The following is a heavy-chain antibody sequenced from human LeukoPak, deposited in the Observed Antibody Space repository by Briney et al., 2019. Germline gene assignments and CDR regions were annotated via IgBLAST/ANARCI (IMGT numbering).Heavy chain of an antibody. D-gene: IGHD6-19*01. V-gene: IGHV3-21*01. CDR3: ARDLSAGML. Sequence: PGGSLRLSCAAPGFTFSTYSMNWVRQAPGKGLEWVSSITSSSSHIYYADSVKGRFTISRDNAKNSLYLQMNSLRAEDTAVYYCARDLSAGMLWGQGTLVTVSS. J-gene: IGHJ4*02. CDR2: ITSSSSHI. CDR1: GFTFSTYS.